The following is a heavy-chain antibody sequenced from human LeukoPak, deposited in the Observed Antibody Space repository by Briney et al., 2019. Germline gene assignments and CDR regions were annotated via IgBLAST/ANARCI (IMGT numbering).Heavy chain of an antibody. D-gene: IGHD3-10*01. CDR2: IYTSGST. CDR3: ARSPHGSGHFDY. J-gene: IGHJ4*02. V-gene: IGHV4-4*07. Sequence: PSETLSLTCTVSGYSISSGYYWSWIRQPAGKGLEWIGRIYTSGSTNYNPSLKSRVTMSVDTSKNQFSLKLSSVTAADTAVYYCARSPHGSGHFDYWGQGTLVTVSS. CDR1: GYSISSGYY.